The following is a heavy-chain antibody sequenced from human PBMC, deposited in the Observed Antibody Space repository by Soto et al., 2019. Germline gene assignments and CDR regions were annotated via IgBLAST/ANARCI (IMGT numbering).Heavy chain of an antibody. CDR2: IRNQSYQETT. CDR3: TLYDAIFFDF. CDR1: GFPFDDFA. Sequence: PGGSLRLSCTGSGFPFDDFAINWVRQAPGKGLEWVGLIRNQSYQETTEYAAAVKGRFTISRDNAKKSLYLQMNSLRAEDTAVYYCTLYDAIFFDFWGQGALVTVSS. J-gene: IGHJ4*02. D-gene: IGHD3-9*01. V-gene: IGHV3-49*04.